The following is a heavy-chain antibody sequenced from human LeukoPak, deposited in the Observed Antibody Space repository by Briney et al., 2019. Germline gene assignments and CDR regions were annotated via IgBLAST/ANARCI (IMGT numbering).Heavy chain of an antibody. Sequence: PGGSLRLSCAASGFTFTNYWMHWVRQAPGKGLEWVSSISSSSSYIYYADSVKGRFTISRDNAKNSLYLQMNSLRAEDTAVYYCARDRGSGWYFNAFDIWGQGTMVTVSS. J-gene: IGHJ3*02. CDR2: ISSSSSYI. CDR1: GFTFTNYW. D-gene: IGHD6-19*01. CDR3: ARDRGSGWYFNAFDI. V-gene: IGHV3-21*01.